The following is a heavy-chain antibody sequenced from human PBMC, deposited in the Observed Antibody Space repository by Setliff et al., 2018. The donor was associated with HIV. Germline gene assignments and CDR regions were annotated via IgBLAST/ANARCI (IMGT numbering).Heavy chain of an antibody. CDR3: VRGLVLHAFDI. V-gene: IGHV4-38-2*01. CDR2: IYHSGST. Sequence: SETLSLTCAVSGYSISSGYYWGWIRQPPGKGLEWIGSIYHSGSTYYNPSLKSRVTISRDNVGNSVYLQMNSLSAGDTALYYCVRGLVLHAFDIWGQGTVVTVSS. J-gene: IGHJ3*02. D-gene: IGHD2-8*02. CDR1: GYSISSGYY.